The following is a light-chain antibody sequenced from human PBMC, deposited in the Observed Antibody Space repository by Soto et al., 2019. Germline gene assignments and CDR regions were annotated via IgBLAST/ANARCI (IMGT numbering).Light chain of an antibody. V-gene: IGKV1-5*01. CDR2: DAS. Sequence: DIQMTQSPSSMSASVGSRVTITCRASQSISSWLAWYQQKPGKAPKPLIYDASSLESGVPSRFSGSGSGTEFTLTISSLQPDDFATYYCQQYNSYSATFGQGTKVDIK. CDR3: QQYNSYSAT. J-gene: IGKJ1*01. CDR1: QSISSW.